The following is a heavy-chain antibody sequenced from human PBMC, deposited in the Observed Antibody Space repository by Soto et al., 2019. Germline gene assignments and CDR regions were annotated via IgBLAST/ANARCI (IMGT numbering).Heavy chain of an antibody. J-gene: IGHJ4*02. Sequence: EVQLVESGGGLVKPGGSLRLSCAASGFTFSNAWMSWVRQAPGKGLEWVGRIKRNADGGTADYAAPMKGRFTISRDDSKNTLYLQMNSLKTEDTAVYYCTTAATTVTTIDYWGQGTLVTVSS. D-gene: IGHD4-17*01. V-gene: IGHV3-15*01. CDR2: IKRNADGGTA. CDR1: GFTFSNAW. CDR3: TTAATTVTTIDY.